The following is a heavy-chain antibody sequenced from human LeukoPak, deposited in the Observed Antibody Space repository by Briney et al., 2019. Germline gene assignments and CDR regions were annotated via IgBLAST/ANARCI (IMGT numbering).Heavy chain of an antibody. D-gene: IGHD2-2*01. V-gene: IGHV4-39*01. CDR2: IYYTGTT. Sequence: SETLSLTCTVSGXSISTISDYWGWIRQSPGKGLDWIGSIYYTGTTFYNPSLKSRVTISVDTSKNQFSLKLSSVAAADTAVYYCTRLPDCSSTSCYAVEYWGQGTLVTVSS. CDR1: GXSISTISDY. J-gene: IGHJ4*02. CDR3: TRLPDCSSTSCYAVEY.